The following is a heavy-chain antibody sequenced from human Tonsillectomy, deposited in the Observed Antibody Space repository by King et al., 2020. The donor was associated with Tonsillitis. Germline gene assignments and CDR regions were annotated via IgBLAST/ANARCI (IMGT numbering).Heavy chain of an antibody. D-gene: IGHD3-22*01. CDR3: AREDYYDSSGYN. Sequence: EVQLVESGGGVVRPGGSLRLSCAASGFTFGDYGMSWVRQAPGKGLELVSGINWNGGRTGYADSVKGRFTISRDNAKNSLYLQMNSLRAEDTALYYCAREDYYDSSGYNWGQGTLVTVSS. CDR2: INWNGGRT. J-gene: IGHJ4*02. V-gene: IGHV3-20*04. CDR1: GFTFGDYG.